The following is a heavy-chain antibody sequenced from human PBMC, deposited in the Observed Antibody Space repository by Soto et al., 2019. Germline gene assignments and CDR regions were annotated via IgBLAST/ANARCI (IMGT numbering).Heavy chain of an antibody. V-gene: IGHV1-69*01. D-gene: IGHD2-2*01. CDR1: GGTFSSYA. CDR3: ARDLRYCSSTSCYNYYYYGMDV. Sequence: ASVKVSCKASGGTFSSYAISLVRQAPGQGLEWMGGIIPIFGTANYAQKFQGRVTITADESTSTAYMELSSLRSEDTAVYYCARDLRYCSSTSCYNYYYYGMDVWGQGTTVTVS. CDR2: IIPIFGTA. J-gene: IGHJ6*02.